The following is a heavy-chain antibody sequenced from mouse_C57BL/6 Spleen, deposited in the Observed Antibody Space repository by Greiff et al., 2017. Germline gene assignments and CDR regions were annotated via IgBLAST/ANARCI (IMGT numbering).Heavy chain of an antibody. Sequence: HVPLQQPGAELVRPGSSVKLSCKASGYTFTSYWMHWVKQRPIQGLEWIGNIDPSDSETHYNQKFKDKATLTVDKSSSTAYMQLSSLTSEDSAVYYCARHDYDEGFAYWGQGTLVTVSA. J-gene: IGHJ3*01. CDR3: ARHDYDEGFAY. CDR2: IDPSDSET. D-gene: IGHD2-4*01. V-gene: IGHV1-52*01. CDR1: GYTFTSYW.